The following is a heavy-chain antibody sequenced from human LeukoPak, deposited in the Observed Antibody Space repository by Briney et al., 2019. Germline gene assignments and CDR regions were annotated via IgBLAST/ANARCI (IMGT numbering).Heavy chain of an antibody. V-gene: IGHV3-48*02. D-gene: IGHD5-12*01. J-gene: IGHJ4*02. Sequence: GGSLRLSCAASGFTFSSYGMNWVRQAPGKGLEWVSYISSSSASIYYADSVKGRFTISRDNAENSLYLQMNSLRDEDTAVYYCARAMRSGYDYWGQGTLVTVSS. CDR3: ARAMRSGYDY. CDR1: GFTFSSYG. CDR2: ISSSSASI.